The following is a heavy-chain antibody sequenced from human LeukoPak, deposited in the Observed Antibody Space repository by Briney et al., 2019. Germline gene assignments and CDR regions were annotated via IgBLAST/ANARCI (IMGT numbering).Heavy chain of an antibody. CDR1: GGSISSSNW. CDR3: ARVQDSRWADRPPDY. D-gene: IGHD2-15*01. Sequence: SETLSLTCAVSGGSISSSNWWSWVRQPPGKGLEWIGEIYHSGSTNYNPSLKSRVTISVDKSKNQFSLKLSSVTAADTAVYYCARVQDSRWADRPPDYWGQGTLVTVSS. J-gene: IGHJ4*02. CDR2: IYHSGST. V-gene: IGHV4-4*02.